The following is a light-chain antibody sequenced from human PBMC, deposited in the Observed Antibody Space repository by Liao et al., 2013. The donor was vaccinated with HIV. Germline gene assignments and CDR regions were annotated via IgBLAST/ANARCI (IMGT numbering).Light chain of an antibody. CDR1: KLGDKY. J-gene: IGLJ3*02. V-gene: IGLV3-1*01. Sequence: SYELTQPPSVSVSPGQTASITCSGXKLGDKYACWYQQKAGQSPVLVIYQDSKRPSGIPERFSGSNSGNTATLTISGTQAMDEADYYCQAWDSSTWVFGGGTKLTVL. CDR3: QAWDSSTWV. CDR2: QDS.